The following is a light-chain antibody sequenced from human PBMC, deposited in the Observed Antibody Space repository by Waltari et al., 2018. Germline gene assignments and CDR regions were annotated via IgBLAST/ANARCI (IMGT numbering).Light chain of an antibody. J-gene: IGKJ2*01. Sequence: DIQMTQSPSSLSASVGDRVTITCRASQSIITYLNWYQQKPGKAPNLLISGASSLHTGVPSRFSGSGSGTDFTLTISSLQPEDSAVYYCQRRNNWPPSYTFGQGTKLEIK. CDR3: QRRNNWPPSYT. CDR2: GAS. CDR1: QSIITY. V-gene: IGKV1-39*01.